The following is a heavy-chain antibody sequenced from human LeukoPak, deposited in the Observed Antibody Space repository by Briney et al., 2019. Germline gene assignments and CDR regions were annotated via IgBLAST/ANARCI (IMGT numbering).Heavy chain of an antibody. CDR3: AKNFGSAFDI. J-gene: IGHJ3*02. CDR2: IYTSGST. V-gene: IGHV4-61*02. D-gene: IGHD1-26*01. CDR1: GGSISSGSYY. Sequence: SETLSLTCTVSGGSISSGSYYWSWIRQPAGKGLEWIGRIYTSGSTNYNPSLKSRVTISVDTSKNQFSLKLSSVTAADTAVYYCAKNFGSAFDIWGQGTMVTVSS.